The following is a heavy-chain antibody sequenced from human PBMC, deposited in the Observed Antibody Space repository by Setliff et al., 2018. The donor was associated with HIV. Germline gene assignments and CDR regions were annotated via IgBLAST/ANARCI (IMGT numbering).Heavy chain of an antibody. Sequence: PSETLSLTCTVSGGSIRTGAYYWGWIRQPPGKGLEWIGSIYYDGRTFYKPSLKSRLTISVDTSKNQFSLSLNSVTAADTAVYYCAAKKSGDYPFNWGQGTLVTVSS. V-gene: IGHV4-39*07. CDR1: GGSIRTGAYY. D-gene: IGHD4-17*01. CDR3: AAKKSGDYPFN. CDR2: IYYDGRT. J-gene: IGHJ4*02.